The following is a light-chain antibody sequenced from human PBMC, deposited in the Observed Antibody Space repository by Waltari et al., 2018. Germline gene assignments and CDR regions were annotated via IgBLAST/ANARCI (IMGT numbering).Light chain of an antibody. V-gene: IGKV3-20*01. J-gene: IGKJ2*01. CDR2: GAS. Sequence: EVVLTQSPGPLSLSPGERATLSCRASQSVSRSRIAWYLHRPGQAPRLLIYGASDRATGIPDRFSGSGSGTDFSLTISRVEPEDFAVYYCQQFGSSVMYTFGQGTKLEIK. CDR1: QSVSRSR. CDR3: QQFGSSVMYT.